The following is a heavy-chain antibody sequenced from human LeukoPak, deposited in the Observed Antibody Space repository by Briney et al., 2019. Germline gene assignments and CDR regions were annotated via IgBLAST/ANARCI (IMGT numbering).Heavy chain of an antibody. J-gene: IGHJ5*02. CDR1: GGSISSYY. D-gene: IGHD6-6*01. CDR3: ARDRIAARRGVDWFDP. V-gene: IGHV4-4*07. Sequence: PSETLSLTCTASGGSISSYYWSWIRQPAGKGLEWIGRIYTSGSTNYNPSLKSRVTMSVDTSKNQFSLKLSSVTAADTAVYYCARDRIAARRGVDWFDPWGQGTLVTVSS. CDR2: IYTSGST.